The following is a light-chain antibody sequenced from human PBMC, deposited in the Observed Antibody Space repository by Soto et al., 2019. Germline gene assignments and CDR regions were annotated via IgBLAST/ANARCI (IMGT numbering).Light chain of an antibody. CDR2: SNN. CDR1: GSNIGAGYD. J-gene: IGLJ2*01. Sequence: QSVLTQPPSVSGAPGERVTISCTGSGSNIGAGYDVHWYQQLPGTAPRLLIYSNNNRPSGVPDRFSGSKSGTSASLAITGLQAEDEADYYCQSYDSSLSGSDVVFGGGTKLTVL. V-gene: IGLV1-40*01. CDR3: QSYDSSLSGSDVV.